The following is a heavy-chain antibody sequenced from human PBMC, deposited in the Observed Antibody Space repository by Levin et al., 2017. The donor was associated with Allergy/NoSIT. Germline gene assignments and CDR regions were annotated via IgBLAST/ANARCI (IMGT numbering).Heavy chain of an antibody. D-gene: IGHD1-26*01. CDR3: ARDRGYSGSYYGGAFDI. CDR1: GFTFSSYG. CDR2: IWYDGSNK. J-gene: IGHJ3*02. Sequence: GGSLRLSCAASGFTFSSYGMHWVRQAPGKGLEWVAVIWYDGSNKYYADSVKGRFTISRDNSKNTLYLQMNSLRAEDTAVYYCARDRGYSGSYYGGAFDIWGQGTMVTVSS. V-gene: IGHV3-33*01.